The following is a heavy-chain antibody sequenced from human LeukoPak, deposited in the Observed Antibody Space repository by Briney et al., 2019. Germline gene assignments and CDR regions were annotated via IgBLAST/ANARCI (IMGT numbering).Heavy chain of an antibody. V-gene: IGHV3-30*18. CDR1: GFTFSSYG. J-gene: IGHJ3*02. Sequence: PGRSLRLSCAASGFTFSSYGMHWVRQAPGKGLEWVAVISYDGSNKYYADSVKGRFTISRDNSKNTLYLQMNSLRAEDTAVYYCVKGDLYCTNGVCYSEPSNFRYAFDIWAKGQWSPSLQ. CDR3: VKGDLYCTNGVCYSEPSNFRYAFDI. D-gene: IGHD2-8*01. CDR2: ISYDGSNK.